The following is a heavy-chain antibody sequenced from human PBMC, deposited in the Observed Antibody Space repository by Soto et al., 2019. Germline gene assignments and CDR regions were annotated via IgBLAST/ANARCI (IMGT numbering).Heavy chain of an antibody. CDR3: AVNAATAVAYYFED. CDR1: GGTFTSYV. J-gene: IGHJ4*02. Sequence: QVQLVQSGAEVKKPGSSVKVSCKASGGTFTSYVISWVRQAPGQGPEWMGGIIPMFGTPDYAQRFQGRVTITADESTNTAYMELNSLRSEDTAFYYCAVNAATAVAYYFEDWGQGTLVTVST. D-gene: IGHD2-15*01. CDR2: IIPMFGTP. V-gene: IGHV1-69*01.